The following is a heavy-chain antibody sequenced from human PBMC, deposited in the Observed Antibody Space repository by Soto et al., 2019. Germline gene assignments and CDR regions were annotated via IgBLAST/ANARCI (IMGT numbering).Heavy chain of an antibody. J-gene: IGHJ5*02. CDR1: GASISSGGHY. V-gene: IGHV4-31*03. D-gene: IGHD6-6*01. CDR3: ARGIAARPSRFDP. CDR2: IYDNGRP. Sequence: QVQLQESGPGLVKPSQTLSLTCTVSGASISSGGHYWNWIRQHPGKVLEWIGHIYDNGRPNYNPSLKSRVTISLDTSKNHFSLRLSSVTAADTAVYYCARGIAARPSRFDPWGQGALVTVSS.